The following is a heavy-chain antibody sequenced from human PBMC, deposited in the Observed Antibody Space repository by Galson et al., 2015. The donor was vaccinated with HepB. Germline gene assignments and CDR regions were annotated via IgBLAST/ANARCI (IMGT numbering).Heavy chain of an antibody. V-gene: IGHV1-69*13. CDR1: GGTFSSYA. CDR2: IIPIFGTA. CDR3: ARDKGYSYGFVRGYFDY. J-gene: IGHJ4*02. D-gene: IGHD5-18*01. Sequence: SVKVSCKASGGTFSSYAISWVRQAPGQGLEWMGGIIPIFGTANYAQKFQGRVTITADESTSTAYMELSSLRAEDTAVYYCARDKGYSYGFVRGYFDYWGQGTLVTVSS.